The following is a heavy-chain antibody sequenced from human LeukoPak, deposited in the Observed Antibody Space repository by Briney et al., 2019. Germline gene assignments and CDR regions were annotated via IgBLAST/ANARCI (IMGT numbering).Heavy chain of an antibody. V-gene: IGHV4-39*07. CDR1: GGSISSSSYY. CDR3: ARDELKYYDFWSGYPGWFDP. J-gene: IGHJ5*02. CDR2: IYYSGST. D-gene: IGHD3-3*01. Sequence: PSETLSLTCTVSGGSISSSSYYWGWIRQPPGKGLEWIGSIYYSGSTYYNPSLKSRVTISVDTSKNQFSLKLSSVTAADTAVYYCARDELKYYDFWSGYPGWFDPWGQGTLVTVSP.